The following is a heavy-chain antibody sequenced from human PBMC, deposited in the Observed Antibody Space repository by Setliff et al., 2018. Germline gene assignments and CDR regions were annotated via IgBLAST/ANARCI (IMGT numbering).Heavy chain of an antibody. CDR2: LYHSGTT. CDR3: ARHLSHCTMATCYNNWSDP. V-gene: IGHV4-38-2*01. D-gene: IGHD2-8*01. CDR1: GYSISSGNY. Sequence: SETLSLTCAVSGYSISSGNYWGWIRQAPGKGLEWIGSLYHSGTTYYNPSLKRRVTISLDTSKNHFSLNLNSVTAADTAVYLCARHLSHCTMATCYNNWSDPWGQGTLVTVSS. J-gene: IGHJ5*02.